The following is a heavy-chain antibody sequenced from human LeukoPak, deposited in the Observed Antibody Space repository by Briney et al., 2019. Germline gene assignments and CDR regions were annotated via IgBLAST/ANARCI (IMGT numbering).Heavy chain of an antibody. CDR1: GYSISSGYY. D-gene: IGHD3-10*01. V-gene: IGHV4-38-2*02. CDR2: IYHSGST. J-gene: IGHJ4*02. CDR3: AREAYYYGSGSYYAY. Sequence: PSETLSLTCAVSGYSISSGYYWGWIRQPPGKGLEWIGSIYHSGSTYYNPSLKSRVTISVDTSKNQFSLKLSSVTAADTAGYYCAREAYYYGSGSYYAYWGQGTLVTVSS.